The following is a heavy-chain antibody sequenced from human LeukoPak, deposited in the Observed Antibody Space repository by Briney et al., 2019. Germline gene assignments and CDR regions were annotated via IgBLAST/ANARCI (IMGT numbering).Heavy chain of an antibody. CDR1: GFTFRSYA. V-gene: IGHV3-23*01. CDR3: AKDSGDPWFGETGWFDP. Sequence: GESLTLSWPPSGFTFRSYAMSWVRQAPGEVVEWGSAISGSGGSTYYADSVKGWFTISSDNSKNTLHLKMNTLRAEATAVYYCAKDSGDPWFGETGWFDPWGQGTLVTVSS. J-gene: IGHJ5*02. D-gene: IGHD3-10*01. CDR2: ISGSGGST.